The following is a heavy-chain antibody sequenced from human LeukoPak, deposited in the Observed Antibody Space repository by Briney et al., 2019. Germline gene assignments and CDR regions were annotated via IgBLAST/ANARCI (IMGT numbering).Heavy chain of an antibody. Sequence: PGRSLRLSYAASGFTFSSYAMHWVRQAPGKGLEWVAVISYDGSNKYYADSVKGRFTISRDNSKNTLYLQMNSLRVDDMAVYYCAMRGGPDYWGQGTLVTLSS. CDR2: ISYDGSNK. V-gene: IGHV3-30*04. CDR1: GFTFSSYA. J-gene: IGHJ4*02. D-gene: IGHD2-15*01. CDR3: AMRGGPDY.